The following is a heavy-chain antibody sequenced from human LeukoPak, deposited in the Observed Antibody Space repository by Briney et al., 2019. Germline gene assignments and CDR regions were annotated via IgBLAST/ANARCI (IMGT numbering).Heavy chain of an antibody. CDR3: AREWAN. V-gene: IGHV3-53*01. J-gene: IGHJ4*02. Sequence: GGSLRLSCVDLGGGRINKKKSWVRQAPGKGLEWVSVINNVGATYYADSVRGRFTISRDNSKNTLLLQMSSLRAEDTAVYYCAREWANWGQGTLVTVSS. CDR2: INNVGAT. D-gene: IGHD1-26*01. CDR1: GGRINKK.